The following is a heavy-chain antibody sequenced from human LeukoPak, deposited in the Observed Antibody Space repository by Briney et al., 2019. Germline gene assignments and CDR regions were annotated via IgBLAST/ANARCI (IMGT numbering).Heavy chain of an antibody. CDR2: IYSGGST. CDR3: ARGATYYYGSGSYYRPYYFDY. D-gene: IGHD3-10*01. CDR1: GFTVSSNY. V-gene: IGHV3-53*01. J-gene: IGHJ4*02. Sequence: GGSLRLSCAASGFTVSSNYMSWVRQAPGKGLEWVSVIYSGGSTYYADSVKGRFTISRDNSKNPLYLQMNSLRAEDTAVYYCARGATYYYGSGSYYRPYYFDYWGQGTLVTVSS.